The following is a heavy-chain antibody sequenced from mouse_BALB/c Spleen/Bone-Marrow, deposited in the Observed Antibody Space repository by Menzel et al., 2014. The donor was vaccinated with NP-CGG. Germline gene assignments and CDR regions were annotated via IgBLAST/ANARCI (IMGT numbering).Heavy chain of an antibody. CDR1: GYSFTSYF. CDR3: ARAGDYDGFAY. J-gene: IGHJ3*01. CDR2: INTCNGDT. Sequence: EVMLVESGRGLVQPGASGKISCKASGYSFTSYFMHWVMQGHGKGLEWVARINTCNGDTFYNQKVKGQVTVTGDKSSSTAYMEIRSLASEDSAVYYCARAGDYDGFAYWGQGTLVTVSA. D-gene: IGHD1-1*01. V-gene: IGHV1-20*02.